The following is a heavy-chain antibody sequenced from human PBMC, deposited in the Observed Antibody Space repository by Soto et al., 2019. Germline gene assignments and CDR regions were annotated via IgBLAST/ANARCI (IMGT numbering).Heavy chain of an antibody. D-gene: IGHD5-18*01. CDR2: INAGNGNT. J-gene: IGHJ6*02. CDR3: ARDGPDDSYGFIGARYYYYGMDV. Sequence: ASVKVSGKASGYTFTSYAMRWVRQAPGQRLEWMGWINAGNGNTKYSQKFQGRVTITRDTSASTAYMELGSLRSEDTAVYYCARDGPDDSYGFIGARYYYYGMDVWVQGTTVTVSS. CDR1: GYTFTSYA. V-gene: IGHV1-3*01.